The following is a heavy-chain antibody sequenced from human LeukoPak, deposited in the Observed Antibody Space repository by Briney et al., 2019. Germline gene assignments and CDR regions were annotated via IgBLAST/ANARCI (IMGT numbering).Heavy chain of an antibody. J-gene: IGHJ3*02. CDR1: GGTFSSYA. CDR2: IIPILGIA. V-gene: IGHV1-69*04. D-gene: IGHD3-10*01. CDR3: ASTPRGLDAFDI. Sequence: ASVKVSCKASGGTFSSYAISWVRQAPGQGLEWMGRIIPILGIANYAQKFQGRVTITADKSPSTAYMELSSLRSEDTAVYYCASTPRGLDAFDIWGQGTMVTVSS.